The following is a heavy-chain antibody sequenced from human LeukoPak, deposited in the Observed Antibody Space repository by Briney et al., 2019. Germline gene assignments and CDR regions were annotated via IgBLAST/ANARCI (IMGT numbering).Heavy chain of an antibody. Sequence: GGSLRLSCAASGFTFSNYGMHWVRQAPGKGLEWVAIISYDGSNQYYTDSVKRRFAISRDNSKNTLYLQMNSLRAEDTAVYYCAKDRSGLNWYFDLWGRGTLVTVSS. CDR2: ISYDGSNQ. J-gene: IGHJ2*01. CDR1: GFTFSNYG. CDR3: AKDRSGLNWYFDL. V-gene: IGHV3-30*18. D-gene: IGHD6-19*01.